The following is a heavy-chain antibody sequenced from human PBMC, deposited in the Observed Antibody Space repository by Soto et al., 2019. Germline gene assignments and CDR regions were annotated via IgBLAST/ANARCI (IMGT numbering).Heavy chain of an antibody. J-gene: IGHJ6*02. CDR2: ISSSSSTI. CDR3: ARDLGHGSGMDV. V-gene: IGHV3-48*01. D-gene: IGHD3-10*01. Sequence: AQGKGLEWVSSISSSSSTIYYADSVKGRFTISRDNAKNSLYLQMNSLRAEDTAVYYCARDLGHGSGMDVWGQGTTVTVSS.